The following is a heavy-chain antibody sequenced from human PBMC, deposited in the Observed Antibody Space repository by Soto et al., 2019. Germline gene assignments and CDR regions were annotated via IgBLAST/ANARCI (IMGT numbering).Heavy chain of an antibody. CDR3: ARGLRITIFGVAEMDV. CDR1: GGTFSSYA. CDR2: IIPIFGTA. D-gene: IGHD3-3*01. V-gene: IGHV1-69*13. Sequence: ASVKVSCKASGGTFSSYAISWVRQAPGQGLEWMGGIIPIFGTANYAQKFQGRVTITADESTSTAYMELSSLRSEDTAVYYCARGLRITIFGVAEMDVWGQGTTVTVSS. J-gene: IGHJ6*02.